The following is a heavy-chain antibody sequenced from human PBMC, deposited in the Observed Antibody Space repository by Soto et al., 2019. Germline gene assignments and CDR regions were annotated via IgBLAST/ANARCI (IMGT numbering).Heavy chain of an antibody. V-gene: IGHV1-2*02. D-gene: IGHD1-1*01. CDR3: AKGPLNAAVYTWFDP. CDR2: IYPDSGGT. J-gene: IGHJ5*02. CDR1: GYTFSGFY. Sequence: ASVKVSCKTSGYTFSGFYIHWVRQAPGQGLESMGWIYPDSGGTDYAQKFQGRVTMTRNTLFLQMNTLRADDTAVYYCAKGPLNAAVYTWFDPWGQGTLVTVSS.